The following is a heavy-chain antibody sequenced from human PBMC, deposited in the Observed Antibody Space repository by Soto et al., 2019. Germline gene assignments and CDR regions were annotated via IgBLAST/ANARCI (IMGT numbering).Heavy chain of an antibody. Sequence: GGSLRLSCAASGFTFSMYWMHWVRQVPGKGPEWVSRINDDGTYTNYADSVKGRFTISRDNSKNTLYLQMNSLRAEDTAVYYCARGGGYDYYYYGMDVWGQGTTVTVSS. CDR2: INDDGTYT. V-gene: IGHV3-74*01. D-gene: IGHD5-12*01. J-gene: IGHJ6*02. CDR1: GFTFSMYW. CDR3: ARGGGYDYYYYGMDV.